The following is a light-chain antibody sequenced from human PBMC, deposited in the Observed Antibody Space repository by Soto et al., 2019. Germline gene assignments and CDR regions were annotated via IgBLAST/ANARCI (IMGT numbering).Light chain of an antibody. CDR2: DTS. CDR3: QPYNNWPLT. CDR1: QCIGDT. V-gene: IGKV3-15*01. J-gene: IGKJ4*01. Sequence: EVVITQSPATLSVSPVEGVILSCRANQCIGDTLAWYQQKPVQTPRILIYDTSSRATGVPDRFSGIRSGPEFTLTINSLQSEDLAIYDCQPYNNWPLTFGGGTKVESK.